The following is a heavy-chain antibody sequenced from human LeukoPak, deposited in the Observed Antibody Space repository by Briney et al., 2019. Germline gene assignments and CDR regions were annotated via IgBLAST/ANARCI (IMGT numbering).Heavy chain of an antibody. D-gene: IGHD6-19*01. CDR1: GFTFSSYG. J-gene: IGHJ4*02. CDR3: ARSGQWVERFDY. CDR2: IWYDGSNK. V-gene: IGHV3-33*01. Sequence: GGSLRLSCAASGFTFSSYGMHWVRQAPGKGLEWVAVIWYDGSNKYYADSVKGRFTISRDNSKNTLYLQMNSLRAEDTAVYYCARSGQWVERFDYWGQGTLVTVSS.